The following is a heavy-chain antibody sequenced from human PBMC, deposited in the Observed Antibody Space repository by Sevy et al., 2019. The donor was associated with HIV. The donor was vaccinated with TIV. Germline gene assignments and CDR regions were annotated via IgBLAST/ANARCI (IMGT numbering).Heavy chain of an antibody. V-gene: IGHV1-69*13. J-gene: IGHJ4*02. Sequence: ASVKVSCKASGGTFSSYAISWVRQAPGQGLEWMGVIIPMFGTANYAQKFQGRVTITADESTSTAYMELTSLKSDDTAVYYCARGGGVGATTTTDSWGQGTLVTVSS. CDR3: ARGGGVGATTTTDS. CDR1: GGTFSSYA. D-gene: IGHD1-26*01. CDR2: IIPMFGTA.